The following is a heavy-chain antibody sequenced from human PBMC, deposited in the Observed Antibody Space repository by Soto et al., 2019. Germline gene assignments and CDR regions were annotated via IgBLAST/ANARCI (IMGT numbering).Heavy chain of an antibody. V-gene: IGHV5-51*01. D-gene: IGHD1-26*01. Sequence: PGESPKISCKGSGYSFTSYWLGWVRQIPANGLVWVGIIYPGAYGTRHSPSFQGQVTISADKSISTAYQQWSSLKASDTAMYYCARQVLLERTNYYYYCGMDVWGQGTTVTVSS. CDR1: GYSFTSYW. J-gene: IGHJ6*02. CDR3: ARQVLLERTNYYYYCGMDV. CDR2: IYPGAYGT.